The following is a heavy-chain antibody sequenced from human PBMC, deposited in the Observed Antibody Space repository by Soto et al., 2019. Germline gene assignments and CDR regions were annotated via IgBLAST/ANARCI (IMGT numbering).Heavy chain of an antibody. CDR3: ARDTAMVRSGITPSYYYYGMDV. D-gene: IGHD5-18*01. V-gene: IGHV1-18*01. Sequence: QVQLVQSGAEVKKPGASVKVSCKASGYTFTSYGISWVRQAPGQGLEWMGWISAYNGNTNYAQKLQGRVTMTTDTSTSTAYMELRSLRSDDTAVYYCARDTAMVRSGITPSYYYYGMDVWGQGTTVTVSS. CDR1: GYTFTSYG. J-gene: IGHJ6*02. CDR2: ISAYNGNT.